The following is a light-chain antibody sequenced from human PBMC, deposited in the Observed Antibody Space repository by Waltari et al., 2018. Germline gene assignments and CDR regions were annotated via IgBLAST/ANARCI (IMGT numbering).Light chain of an antibody. Sequence: VGLTQSPLSLPVTPGQPASISCSSRQSLVYSDGNTYLNWFQQRPGQSPRRLLYKISNRDSGVPDRFSGSGSGTDFTLKISRVEAEDVGIYYCMHGGHWHYTFGQGTKLEIE. J-gene: IGKJ2*01. CDR2: KIS. CDR3: MHGGHWHYT. CDR1: QSLVYSDGNTY. V-gene: IGKV2-30*01.